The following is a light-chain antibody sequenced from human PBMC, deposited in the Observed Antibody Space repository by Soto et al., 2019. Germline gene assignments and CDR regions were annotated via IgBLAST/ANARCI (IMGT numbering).Light chain of an antibody. Sequence: QLVLTQSPSASASLGASVKLTCTLSSGHSDYSIAWHQQQPETGPRYLMNLHSDGSHDKGDGIPDRFSGSSSGAERYLTISSLQSEDEADYYCQTWGSDIVVFGGGTKLTVL. CDR1: SGHSDYS. CDR2: LHSDGSH. V-gene: IGLV4-69*01. J-gene: IGLJ2*01. CDR3: QTWGSDIVV.